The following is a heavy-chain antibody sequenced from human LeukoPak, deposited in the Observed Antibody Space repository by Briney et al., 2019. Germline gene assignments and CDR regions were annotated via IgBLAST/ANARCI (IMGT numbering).Heavy chain of an antibody. D-gene: IGHD1-1*01. V-gene: IGHV3-11*01. CDR1: GFTFSDYY. Sequence: GGPLRLSCGGSGFTFSDYYMNWIRQAPGKGLEWVSYISNSGTSIYQSDSVKGRFTISRDNAKNSLYLQMNSLRAEDTAVYYCATASAITSPGTFQHWGQGTMVTVSS. CDR2: ISNSGTSI. J-gene: IGHJ1*01. CDR3: ATASAITSPGTFQH.